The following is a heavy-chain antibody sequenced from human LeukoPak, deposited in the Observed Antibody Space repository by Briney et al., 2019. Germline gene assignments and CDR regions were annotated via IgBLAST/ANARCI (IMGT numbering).Heavy chain of an antibody. CDR1: GFTFSSYW. J-gene: IGHJ5*02. CDR3: ARAVAENWFDP. Sequence: GGSLRLSCAASGFTFSSYWMSWVRQAPGKGLEWVANIKQDGSDKYYVDSVKGRFTISRDNAKNSVYLQMNSLRAEDTALYYCARAVAENWFDPWGQGTLITVSS. CDR2: IKQDGSDK. V-gene: IGHV3-7*01. D-gene: IGHD6-19*01.